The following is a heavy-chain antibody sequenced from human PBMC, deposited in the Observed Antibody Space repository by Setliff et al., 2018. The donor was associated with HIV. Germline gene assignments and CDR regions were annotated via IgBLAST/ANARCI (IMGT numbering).Heavy chain of an antibody. CDR2: IDSSGSA. CDR3: ARGYKRWLVIDYYYYHYMDV. J-gene: IGHJ6*03. D-gene: IGHD6-19*01. Sequence: ETLSLTCTVAGGSINGYYWSWIRQPSGKGLEWIGRIDSSGSANYNPSLKSRVTMSVDTSKNQFSLKLSSVTAAETAMYYFARGYKRWLVIDYYYYHYMDVWGKGTTVTVSS. V-gene: IGHV4-4*07. CDR1: GGSINGYY.